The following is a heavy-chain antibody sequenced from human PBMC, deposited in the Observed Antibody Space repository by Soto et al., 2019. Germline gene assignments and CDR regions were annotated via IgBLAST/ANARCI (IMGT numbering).Heavy chain of an antibody. Sequence: GGSLRLSCAASGFTFTRCSMNWVRQAPGKGLEWVSSISSTTNYIYYGDSMKGRFTISRDNAKNSLYLEMNSLRAEDTAVYYCARESEDLTSNFDYWGQGTLVTVSS. V-gene: IGHV3-21*06. CDR3: ARESEDLTSNFDY. CDR1: GFTFTRCS. J-gene: IGHJ4*02. CDR2: ISSTTNYI.